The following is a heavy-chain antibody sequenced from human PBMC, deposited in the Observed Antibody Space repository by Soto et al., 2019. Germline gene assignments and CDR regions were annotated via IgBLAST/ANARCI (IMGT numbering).Heavy chain of an antibody. CDR3: ARGRPISRILTILLTSGKNWFDP. D-gene: IGHD3-10*01. J-gene: IGHJ5*02. CDR1: GGSFSGYY. Sequence: PSETLSLTCAVYGGSFSGYYWSWIRQPPGKGLEWIGEINHSGSTNYNPSLKSRVTISVDTSKNQFSLKLSSVTAADTAVYYCARGRPISRILTILLTSGKNWFDPWGEGTLVTVSS. V-gene: IGHV4-34*01. CDR2: INHSGST.